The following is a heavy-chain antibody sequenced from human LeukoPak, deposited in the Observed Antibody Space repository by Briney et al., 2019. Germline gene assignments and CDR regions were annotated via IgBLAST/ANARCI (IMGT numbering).Heavy chain of an antibody. CDR2: INPNSGGT. D-gene: IGHD3-9*01. CDR1: GYTFSDYY. V-gene: IGHV1-2*02. Sequence: ASVKVSCKASGYTFSDYYIHWVRQAPGQGLEGMGWINPNSGGTNYAQKFQGRVTMTRDTSITTAYMELSSLRSDDTAVYYCARNDILTLNDYWGQGALVTVSS. CDR3: ARNDILTLNDY. J-gene: IGHJ4*02.